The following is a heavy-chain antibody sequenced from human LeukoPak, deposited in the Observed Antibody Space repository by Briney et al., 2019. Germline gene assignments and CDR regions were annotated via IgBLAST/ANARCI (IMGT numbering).Heavy chain of an antibody. CDR2: IYYSGST. V-gene: IGHV4-39*07. D-gene: IGHD2-2*01. CDR3: ARDDAHRDCSSTSCQYFDY. CDR1: GGSISSSSYY. J-gene: IGHJ4*02. Sequence: SETLSPTCTVSGGSISSSSYYWGWIRQPPGKGLEWIGSIYYSGSTYYNPSLKSRVTISVDTSKNQFSLKLSSVTAADTAVYYCARDDAHRDCSSTSCQYFDYWGQGTLVTVSS.